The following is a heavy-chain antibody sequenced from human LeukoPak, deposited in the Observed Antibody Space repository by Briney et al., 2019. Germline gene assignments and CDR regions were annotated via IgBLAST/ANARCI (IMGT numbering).Heavy chain of an antibody. J-gene: IGHJ6*04. CDR3: ARIAAAGLYYYYGMDV. CDR1: GFTFSSYS. CDR2: ISSSSSYI. D-gene: IGHD6-13*01. V-gene: IGHV3-21*01. Sequence: GGSLRLSCAASGFTFSSYSTNWVRQAPGKGLEWVSSISSSSSYIYYADSVKGRFTISRDNAKNSLYLQMNSLRAEDTAVYYCARIAAAGLYYYYGMDVWGKGTTVTVSS.